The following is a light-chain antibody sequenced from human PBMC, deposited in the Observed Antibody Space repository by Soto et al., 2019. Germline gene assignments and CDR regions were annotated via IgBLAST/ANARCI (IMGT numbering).Light chain of an antibody. J-gene: IGLJ2*01. CDR1: TGAVTTTYY. CDR2: STS. V-gene: IGLV7-43*01. Sequence: QAVVTQEPSLTVSPGGTVTLTCASNTGAVTTTYYPNWFQQKPGQPPRPLIYSTSNKHSWTPARFSGSLPGSKAALTLSCWQPEDEAESFCLLYFGGTRVFGGGTTPTVL. CDR3: LLYFGGTRV.